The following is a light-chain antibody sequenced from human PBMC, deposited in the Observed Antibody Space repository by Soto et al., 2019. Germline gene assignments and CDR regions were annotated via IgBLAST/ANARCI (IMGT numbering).Light chain of an antibody. CDR2: GAS. J-gene: IGKJ1*01. CDR3: QHYNNWPFA. Sequence: EIVMTQSPATLSVSPGERATLSCRASQSVSSNLAWYQQKPGQAPRLLIYGASTSATGIPARFSGSGSGTEFTLTISSLQSEDFAVYYCQHYNNWPFAFGQGTKVEI. V-gene: IGKV3-15*01. CDR1: QSVSSN.